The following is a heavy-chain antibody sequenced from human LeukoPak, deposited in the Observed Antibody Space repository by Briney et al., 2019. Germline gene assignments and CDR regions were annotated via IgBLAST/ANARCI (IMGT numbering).Heavy chain of an antibody. D-gene: IGHD4-23*01. V-gene: IGHV3-30*03. CDR3: ATQTDGVPRWQFDY. CDR2: ISYDGSTK. J-gene: IGHJ4*02. CDR1: GFTFSTHA. Sequence: GGSLRLSCAASGFTFSTHAMHWVRQAPGKGLEWVAVISYDGSTKFYADSVRGRFTISRDNSKSTLYLLMNSLGAEDTAVYYCATQTDGVPRWQFDYWGQGTLVTVSS.